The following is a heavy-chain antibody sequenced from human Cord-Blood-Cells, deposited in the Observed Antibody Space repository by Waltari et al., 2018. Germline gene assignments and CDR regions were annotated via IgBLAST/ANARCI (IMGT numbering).Heavy chain of an antibody. V-gene: IGHV1-69*01. CDR3: ARDRQLERAFDI. Sequence: QVQLVQSGAEVKKPGSSVKVSCKASGGTFSSYAISWVRQAPGQGLEWMGGVIPIFGKANYAQKFQGRVTITADESTSTAYMELSSLRSEDTAVYYSARDRQLERAFDIWGQGTMVTVSS. D-gene: IGHD1-1*01. J-gene: IGHJ3*02. CDR1: GGTFSSYA. CDR2: VIPIFGKA.